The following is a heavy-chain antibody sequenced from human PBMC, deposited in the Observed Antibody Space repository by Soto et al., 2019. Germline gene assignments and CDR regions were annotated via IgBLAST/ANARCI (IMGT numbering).Heavy chain of an antibody. J-gene: IGHJ3*02. V-gene: IGHV1-69*04. D-gene: IGHD3-16*01. Sequence: GASVKVSCKASGGTFSSYTISWVRQAPGQGLEWMGRIIPILGIANYAQKFQGRVTITADKSTSTAYMELSSLRSEDTAVYYCARDLGKAFGGVRGFDIWGQGTMVTVSS. CDR3: ARDLGKAFGGVRGFDI. CDR2: IIPILGIA. CDR1: GGTFSSYT.